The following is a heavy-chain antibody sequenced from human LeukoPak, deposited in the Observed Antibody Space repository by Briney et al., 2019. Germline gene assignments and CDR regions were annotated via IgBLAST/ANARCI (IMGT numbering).Heavy chain of an antibody. V-gene: IGHV3-21*01. D-gene: IGHD3-10*01. Sequence: GGSLRLSCTASGFTFSSYSLNWVRQAPGKGLEWVSSVSTGSNYIYYADSVKGRFTISRDNDKNSLYLQMNSLRVEDTAVYYCARNYRPDFDYWGQGTLVTVSS. CDR3: ARNYRPDFDY. CDR2: VSTGSNYI. CDR1: GFTFSSYS. J-gene: IGHJ4*02.